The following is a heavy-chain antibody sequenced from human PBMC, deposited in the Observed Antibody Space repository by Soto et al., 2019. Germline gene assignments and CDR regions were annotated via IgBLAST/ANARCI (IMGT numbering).Heavy chain of an antibody. J-gene: IGHJ6*02. D-gene: IGHD2-2*01. CDR1: GYTFTGYY. Sequence: ASVKVSCKASGYTFTGYYMHWVRQAPGQGLEWMGWINPNSGGTNYAQKFQGWVTMTRDTSISTAYMELSRLRSDDTAVYYCAREGTYCSSTSCSKFRGKDVWGQGTTVTVSS. CDR3: AREGTYCSSTSCSKFRGKDV. CDR2: INPNSGGT. V-gene: IGHV1-2*04.